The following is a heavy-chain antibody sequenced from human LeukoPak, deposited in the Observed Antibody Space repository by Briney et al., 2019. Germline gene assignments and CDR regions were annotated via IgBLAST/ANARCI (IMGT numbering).Heavy chain of an antibody. CDR3: ARDPRIVGAILDGAFDI. D-gene: IGHD1-26*01. V-gene: IGHV4-4*07. J-gene: IGHJ3*02. Sequence: TSETLSLTCAVSGGSISSYYWSWIRRPAGKGLEWIGRIYTSGSTNYNPSLKSRVTMSVDTSKNQFSLKLSSVTAADTAVYYCARDPRIVGAILDGAFDIWGQGTMVTVSS. CDR1: GGSISSYY. CDR2: IYTSGST.